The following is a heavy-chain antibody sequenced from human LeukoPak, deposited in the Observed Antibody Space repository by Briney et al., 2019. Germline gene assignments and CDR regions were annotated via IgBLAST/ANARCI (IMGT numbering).Heavy chain of an antibody. Sequence: SETLSLTCAVYGGSFSGYYWSWIRQPPGKGLEWIGEINHSGSTNYNPSLKSRVTISVDTFKNQFSLKLSSVTAADTAVYYCARRIVGATTFDYWGQGTLVTVSS. D-gene: IGHD1-26*01. V-gene: IGHV4-34*01. CDR2: INHSGST. CDR1: GGSFSGYY. J-gene: IGHJ4*02. CDR3: ARRIVGATTFDY.